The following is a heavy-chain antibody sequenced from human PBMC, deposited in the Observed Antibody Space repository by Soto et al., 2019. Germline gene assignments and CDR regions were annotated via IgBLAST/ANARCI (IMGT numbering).Heavy chain of an antibody. Sequence: SETLSLTCTVSGGSISSYYWSWIRQPPGKGLEWIGYIYYSGSTNYNPSLKSRVTISVDTSKNQFSLKLSSVTAADTAVYYCARLRLYQGYGMDVWGQGTTVTVSS. CDR1: GGSISSYY. J-gene: IGHJ6*02. D-gene: IGHD2-2*01. V-gene: IGHV4-59*01. CDR2: IYYSGST. CDR3: ARLRLYQGYGMDV.